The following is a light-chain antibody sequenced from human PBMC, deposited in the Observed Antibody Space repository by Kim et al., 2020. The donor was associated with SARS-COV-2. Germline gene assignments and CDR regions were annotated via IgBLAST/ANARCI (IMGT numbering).Light chain of an antibody. CDR1: QGISNY. CDR2: AAS. J-gene: IGKJ3*01. Sequence: GSVGDRVTITCRASQGISNYLAWYQQKPGKVPKLLIYAASALQSGGPPRFSGSGYGTDFTLTIRSLQPEDVATYYCQKYNSAPHTFGPGTKVDIK. V-gene: IGKV1-27*01. CDR3: QKYNSAPHT.